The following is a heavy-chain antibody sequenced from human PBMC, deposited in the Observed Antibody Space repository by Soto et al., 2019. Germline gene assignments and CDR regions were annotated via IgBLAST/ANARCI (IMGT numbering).Heavy chain of an antibody. D-gene: IGHD2-15*01. J-gene: IGHJ4*02. CDR3: ARYLIGYCSGGRCYSGY. Sequence: QVQLVQSGAEVKKPGASVKVSCKASGYTFTSYGISWVRQAPGQGLEWMGWISAYNGNTNYAQKLQGRVTMTTDTSTSTAYMELRSLRSDDTAVYYGARYLIGYCSGGRCYSGYWGQGTPVNVSS. CDR2: ISAYNGNT. V-gene: IGHV1-18*01. CDR1: GYTFTSYG.